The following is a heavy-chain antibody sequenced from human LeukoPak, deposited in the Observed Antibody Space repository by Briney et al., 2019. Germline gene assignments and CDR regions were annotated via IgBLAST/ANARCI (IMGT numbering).Heavy chain of an antibody. D-gene: IGHD6-19*01. CDR3: ARETTVADYLSSGFDY. CDR1: GFTFSSYA. J-gene: IGHJ4*02. V-gene: IGHV3-30*04. Sequence: GGPLRLSCAASGFTFSSYAMHLVRQAPGKGLEWVAVISYDGSNKYYADSVKGRFTISRDNSKNTLYLQMNSLRAEDTAVYYCARETTVADYLSSGFDYWGQGTLVTVSS. CDR2: ISYDGSNK.